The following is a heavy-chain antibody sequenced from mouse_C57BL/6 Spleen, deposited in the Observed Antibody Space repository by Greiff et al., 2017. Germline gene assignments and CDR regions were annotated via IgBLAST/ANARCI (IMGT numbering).Heavy chain of an antibody. J-gene: IGHJ2*01. Sequence: VQLQQSGPELVKPGASVKISCKASGYAFSSSWMNWVKQRPGKGLEWIGRIYPGDGDTNYNGKFKGKATLTADKSSSTAYMQLSSLTSEDSAVYFCAQITTVVATDYWGQGTTLTVSS. CDR1: GYAFSSSW. CDR3: AQITTVVATDY. CDR2: IYPGDGDT. D-gene: IGHD1-1*01. V-gene: IGHV1-82*01.